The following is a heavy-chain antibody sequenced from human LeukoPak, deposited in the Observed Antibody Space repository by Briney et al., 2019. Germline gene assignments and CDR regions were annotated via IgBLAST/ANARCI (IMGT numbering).Heavy chain of an antibody. CDR2: ISDDGTFT. Sequence: PGRSLRLSCAASGFTFSSYAMHWVRQAPGKGLEWVAVISDDGTFTLYGDSVRGRFTISRNSSKNTVYLQMNSLRPEDTAVYYCARDPYRDAPDYFDSWGQGALVTVSS. V-gene: IGHV3-30-3*01. CDR1: GFTFSSYA. CDR3: ARDPYRDAPDYFDS. J-gene: IGHJ4*02.